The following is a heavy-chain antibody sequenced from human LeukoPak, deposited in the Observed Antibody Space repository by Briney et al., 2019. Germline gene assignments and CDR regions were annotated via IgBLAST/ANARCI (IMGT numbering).Heavy chain of an antibody. CDR3: ARGEMITFGGVIVISTFDI. J-gene: IGHJ3*02. D-gene: IGHD3-16*02. Sequence: ASVKGSCKTSGDTFTGYYIQWVRQAPGQGLEWMGYINPTSGGTNYAQEFQGRVTMTRDTSISTAYMELSRLTSDDTAVYYCARGEMITFGGVIVISTFDIWGQGTMVTVS. V-gene: IGHV1-2*02. CDR2: INPTSGGT. CDR1: GDTFTGYY.